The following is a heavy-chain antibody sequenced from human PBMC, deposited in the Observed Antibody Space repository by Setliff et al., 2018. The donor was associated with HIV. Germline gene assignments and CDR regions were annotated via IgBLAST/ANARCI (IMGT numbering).Heavy chain of an antibody. D-gene: IGHD7-27*01. V-gene: IGHV4-39*07. CDR1: GGSIKSSSYY. CDR3: ARQPSWGSIDY. Sequence: SETLSLTCTVSGGSIKSSSYYWSWIRQPPGKGLEWIGSIYYSGTTHYNPSLKSRVFISVDTSKNQFSLKLSSVTAADTAVYYCARQPSWGSIDYWGQGTLVTVSS. J-gene: IGHJ4*02. CDR2: IYYSGTT.